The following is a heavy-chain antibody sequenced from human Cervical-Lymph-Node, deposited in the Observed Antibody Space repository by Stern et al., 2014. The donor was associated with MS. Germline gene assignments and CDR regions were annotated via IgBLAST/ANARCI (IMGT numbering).Heavy chain of an antibody. Sequence: QVQLGQSGAEVKRPGSSVKVSCKASGGTFENYALNWVRQAPGQGLEWMGGIIPAFGAPKYARHFQDRVTISADESTTTSYMELTSLTFEDTAIYYCARPSVGAAYFYYALDVWGQGTTVIVSS. CDR3: ARPSVGAAYFYYALDV. D-gene: IGHD1-26*01. CDR1: GGTFENYA. J-gene: IGHJ6*02. CDR2: IIPAFGAP. V-gene: IGHV1-69*01.